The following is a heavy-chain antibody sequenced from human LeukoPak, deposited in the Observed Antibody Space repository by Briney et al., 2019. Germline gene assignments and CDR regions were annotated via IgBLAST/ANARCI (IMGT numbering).Heavy chain of an antibody. CDR3: ARDRVGSGWPRPWYFEF. V-gene: IGHV1-2*02. CDR1: GYTFTGYH. J-gene: IGHJ4*02. CDR2: INPNTGAT. Sequence: ASVKVSCKPSGYTFTGYHLHWLRQPPGQGLDWMGGINPNTGATIYAEKFQGRVTMTRDTSIDTAYMEMRSLRSDDTAVYYCARDRVGSGWPRPWYFEFWGQGTLITVSS. D-gene: IGHD6-19*01.